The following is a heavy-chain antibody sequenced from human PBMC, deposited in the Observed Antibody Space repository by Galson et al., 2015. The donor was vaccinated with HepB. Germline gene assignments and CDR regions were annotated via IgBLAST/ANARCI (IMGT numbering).Heavy chain of an antibody. Sequence: SLRLSCAASGFTFDDYVMHWVRQAPGKGLEWVSGIGWNSGSIGYVDSVMDRFTISRDNAKNSLYLQMNRLRAEDTALYYCARGAKWLRHIDYWGQGTLVTVSS. CDR1: GFTFDDYV. J-gene: IGHJ4*02. CDR2: IGWNSGSI. CDR3: ARGAKWLRHIDY. D-gene: IGHD5-12*01. V-gene: IGHV3-9*01.